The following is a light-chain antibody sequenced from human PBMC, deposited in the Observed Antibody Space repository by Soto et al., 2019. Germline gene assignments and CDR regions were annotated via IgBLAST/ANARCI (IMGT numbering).Light chain of an antibody. CDR2: DAS. CDR1: QSVGSY. Sequence: EIVLTQSPVTLSLSPGERATPSCRASQSVGSYVAWYQQSPGQAPRLLIYDASNRATGIPARFSGSGSGTDFTLTINSLEPEDFAIYYCQHRSNWPPLTFGGGTKVEIK. V-gene: IGKV3-11*01. CDR3: QHRSNWPPLT. J-gene: IGKJ4*01.